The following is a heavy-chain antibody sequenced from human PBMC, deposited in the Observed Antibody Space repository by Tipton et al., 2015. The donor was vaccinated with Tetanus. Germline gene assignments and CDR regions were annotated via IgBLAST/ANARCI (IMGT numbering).Heavy chain of an antibody. Sequence: TLSLTCNVSGGSIISGEYYWTWIRRHAGRGLEWIGSIYHSGDTHYHPSLKSRVTMSVDTSENQFSLKLNSVTAADTAIYYCAREPGFSYGFKYWGQGALVTVSS. CDR1: GGSIISGEYY. J-gene: IGHJ4*02. V-gene: IGHV4-31*03. CDR2: IYHSGDT. D-gene: IGHD5-18*01. CDR3: AREPGFSYGFKY.